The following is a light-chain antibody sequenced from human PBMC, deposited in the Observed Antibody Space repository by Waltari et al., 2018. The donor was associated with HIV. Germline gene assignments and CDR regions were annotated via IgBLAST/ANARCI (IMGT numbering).Light chain of an antibody. CDR1: SSDYNS. Sequence: QSALTQPASVSGSPGQSITIPCTGTSSDYNSVSWYQHHPGKAPKVIIYEVSHRPSVVSNRFSGSKSGYTASLTISGLQAEDEADYFCTSYISSSTPVFGGGTKVTVL. J-gene: IGLJ3*02. CDR3: TSYISSSTPV. CDR2: EVS. V-gene: IGLV2-14*01.